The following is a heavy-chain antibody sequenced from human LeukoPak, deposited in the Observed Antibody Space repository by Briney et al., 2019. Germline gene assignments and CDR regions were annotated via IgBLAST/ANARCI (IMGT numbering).Heavy chain of an antibody. CDR1: GFTFSSYW. Sequence: GGSLRLSCAASGFTFSSYWMSWVRQAPGKGLEWVSAISGSGGSTYYADSVKGRFTISRDNSKNTLYLQMNSLRAEDTAVYYCAKDDAPYCSSTSCYYYYGMDVWGQGTTVTVSS. CDR2: ISGSGGST. CDR3: AKDDAPYCSSTSCYYYYGMDV. V-gene: IGHV3-23*01. J-gene: IGHJ6*02. D-gene: IGHD2-2*01.